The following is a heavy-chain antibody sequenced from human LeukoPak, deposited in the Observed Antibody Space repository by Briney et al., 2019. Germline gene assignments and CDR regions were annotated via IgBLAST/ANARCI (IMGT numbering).Heavy chain of an antibody. D-gene: IGHD5-18*01. CDR3: ARDLLVGTAMVMGDSSGWSGPYYGMDV. J-gene: IGHJ6*02. CDR2: IIPILGIA. CDR1: GGTFSSYA. V-gene: IGHV1-69*04. Sequence: GASVKVSCKASGGTFSSYAISWVRQAPGQGLEWMGRIIPILGIANYAQKFQGRVTITADKSTSTAYMELSSLRSEDTAVYYCARDLLVGTAMVMGDSSGWSGPYYGMDVWGQGTTVTVSS.